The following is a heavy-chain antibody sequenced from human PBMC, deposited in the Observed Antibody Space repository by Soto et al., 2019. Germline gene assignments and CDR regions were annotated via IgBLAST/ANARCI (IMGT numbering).Heavy chain of an antibody. CDR3: ARDGIVQLEWFSGGDY. D-gene: IGHD3-3*01. J-gene: IGHJ4*02. Sequence: QVQLVESGGGVVQPGRSLRLSCAASGFTFSSYAMHWVRQAPGKGLEWVADISYDGSNKYYADSVKGRFTISRDNSKNTLYLQMNSMRAEDTAVYYCARDGIVQLEWFSGGDYWGQGTLVTVSS. CDR1: GFTFSSYA. CDR2: ISYDGSNK. V-gene: IGHV3-30-3*01.